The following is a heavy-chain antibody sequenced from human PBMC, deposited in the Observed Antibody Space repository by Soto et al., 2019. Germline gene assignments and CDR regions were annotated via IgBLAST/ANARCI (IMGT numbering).Heavy chain of an antibody. J-gene: IGHJ4*02. D-gene: IGHD1-20*01. V-gene: IGHV1-3*01. CDR3: ARGITLPTPLDY. CDR1: GYTFTTYA. Sequence: QVQLVQSGAEVKKPGASVKVSCKASGYTFTTYAMHWVRQAPGQRLEWMGWINAGNGNTKYSQKFQGRVTITRDTSASTAYMEPSSLRSEDTAVYYCARGITLPTPLDYWGQGTLVTVSS. CDR2: INAGNGNT.